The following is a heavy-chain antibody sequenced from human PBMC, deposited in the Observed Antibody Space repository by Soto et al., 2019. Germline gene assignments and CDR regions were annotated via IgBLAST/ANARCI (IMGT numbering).Heavy chain of an antibody. V-gene: IGHV3-23*01. CDR2: ISGSGGST. CDR1: GFTFSSYA. J-gene: IGHJ6*02. D-gene: IGHD3-9*01. CDR3: ASQSDPLLRYFEWLLFHYGMDV. Sequence: GGPLRLSCAASGFTFSSYAMSWVRQAPGKGLEWVSAISGSGGSTYYADSVKGRFTISRDNSKNTLYLQMNSLRAEDTAVYYCASQSDPLLRYFEWLLFHYGMDVWGQGTTVTSP.